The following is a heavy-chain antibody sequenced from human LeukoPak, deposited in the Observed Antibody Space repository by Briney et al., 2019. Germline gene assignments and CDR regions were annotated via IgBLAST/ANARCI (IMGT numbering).Heavy chain of an antibody. Sequence: GGSLRLSCAASGFTFTDYYMSWIRQAPGKGLEWVSSISSTSGYTNYADSVKGRFTISRDNAKNSLYLQMNSLRAEDTAVYYSARGRYRWNDGSCFDYWGQGTPVTVSS. CDR1: GFTFTDYY. V-gene: IGHV3-11*06. D-gene: IGHD1-1*01. CDR3: ARGRYRWNDGSCFDY. CDR2: ISSTSGYT. J-gene: IGHJ4*02.